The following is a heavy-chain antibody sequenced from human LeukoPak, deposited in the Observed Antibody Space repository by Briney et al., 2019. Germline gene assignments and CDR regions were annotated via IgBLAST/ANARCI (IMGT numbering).Heavy chain of an antibody. CDR2: MSGSGGST. D-gene: IGHD1-26*01. J-gene: IGHJ4*02. CDR1: GFTFSSYG. Sequence: PGGTLRLSCAASGFTFSSYGMSWVRQAPGKGLEWVSAMSGSGGSTYYADSVKGRFTISRDNSKNTLYLQMNSVRAEDTAVYYCAKSSGAPTCTDYWGQGTLVTVSS. V-gene: IGHV3-23*01. CDR3: AKSSGAPTCTDY.